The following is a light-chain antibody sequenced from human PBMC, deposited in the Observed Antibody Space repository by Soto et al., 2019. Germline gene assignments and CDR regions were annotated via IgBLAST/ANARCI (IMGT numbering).Light chain of an antibody. CDR2: EVS. V-gene: IGLV2-14*01. CDR1: SSDIGAYNS. CDR3: SSSTTSNTYV. J-gene: IGLJ1*01. Sequence: QSALTQPASVSGSPGQSITISCTGTSSDIGAYNSVSWYQQHPGKAPKLMIYEVSNRPSGVSNRFSASKSGNTASLTISGLQAEDEADYYCSSSTTSNTYVFGTGTKVTVL.